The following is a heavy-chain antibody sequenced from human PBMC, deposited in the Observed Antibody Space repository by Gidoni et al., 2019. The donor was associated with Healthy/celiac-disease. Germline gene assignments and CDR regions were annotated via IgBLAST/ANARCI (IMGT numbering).Heavy chain of an antibody. V-gene: IGHV3-48*01. Sequence: EVQLVESGGGLVQPGGSLRLSCAASGFTFSSYSMNWVRQAPGKGLEWVSYISSSSSTIYYADSVKGRFTISRDNAKNSLYLQMNSLRAEDTAVYYCARDLGLWIDYWGQGTLVTVSS. J-gene: IGHJ4*02. CDR3: ARDLGLWIDY. D-gene: IGHD3-16*01. CDR1: GFTFSSYS. CDR2: ISSSSSTI.